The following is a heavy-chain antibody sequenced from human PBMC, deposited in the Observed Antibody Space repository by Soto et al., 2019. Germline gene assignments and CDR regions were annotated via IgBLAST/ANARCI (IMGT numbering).Heavy chain of an antibody. J-gene: IGHJ4*02. CDR3: ARDRVRSY. D-gene: IGHD4-17*01. CDR1: GFTFSNYG. CDR2: ISYDGSNE. Sequence: GGSLRLSCAASGFTFSNYGMHWVRQALGKGLEWVAVISYDGSNEYYVDSVKGRFTISRDNSKNTLYLQMNSLRAEDTAVYYCARDRVRSYWGQGTLVTVSS. V-gene: IGHV3-30*03.